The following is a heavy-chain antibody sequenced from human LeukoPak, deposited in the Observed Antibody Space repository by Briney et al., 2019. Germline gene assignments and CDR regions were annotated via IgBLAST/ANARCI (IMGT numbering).Heavy chain of an antibody. Sequence: PGGSLRLSCAASGFSFRSYSMNWVRQAPGKGLEWVSYISASGSTIFYADSVKGRFTISRDDAKNSLYLQVNSLRAEDTAVYYCARVGSSSWPYDAFDIWGQGTMVTVSS. D-gene: IGHD6-13*01. V-gene: IGHV3-48*01. CDR2: ISASGSTI. CDR1: GFSFRSYS. J-gene: IGHJ3*02. CDR3: ARVGSSSWPYDAFDI.